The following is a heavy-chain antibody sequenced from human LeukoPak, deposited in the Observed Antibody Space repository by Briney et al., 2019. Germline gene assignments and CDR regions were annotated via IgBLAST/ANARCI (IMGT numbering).Heavy chain of an antibody. D-gene: IGHD4-17*01. CDR2: IYYSGST. Sequence: SGTLSLTCTVSGGSISSGGYYWSWIRQHPGKGLEWIGYIYYSGSTYYNPSLKSRVTISVDTSKNQFSLKLSSVTAADTAVYYCARSATVALDYWGQGTLVTVSS. V-gene: IGHV4-31*03. CDR1: GGSISSGGYY. CDR3: ARSATVALDY. J-gene: IGHJ4*02.